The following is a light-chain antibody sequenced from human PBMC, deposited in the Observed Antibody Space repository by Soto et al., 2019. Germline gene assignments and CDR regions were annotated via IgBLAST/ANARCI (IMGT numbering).Light chain of an antibody. CDR3: QQYNNWPLT. CDR1: QSVSSN. Sequence: EIVMTQSPATLSVSPGERATLSCRASQSVSSNLAWYQQKPGQAPRLLIYGASTRASGIPGRFSGSGSGTDFTLTISSLQSEDFAVYYCQQYNNWPLTFGGGTNVEIK. CDR2: GAS. V-gene: IGKV3-15*01. J-gene: IGKJ4*01.